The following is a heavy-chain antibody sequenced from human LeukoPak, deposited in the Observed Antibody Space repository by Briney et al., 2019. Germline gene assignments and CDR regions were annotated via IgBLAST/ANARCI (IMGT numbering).Heavy chain of an antibody. CDR1: GFTFSTFA. V-gene: IGHV3-30*04. CDR2: LSYDGSSK. Sequence: GGSLRLSCAASGFTFSTFAMHWVRQAPGKGLEWVAILSYDGSSKYYADSVKGRFTISRDNSKKTLYLQMNSLRTEDTAAYYCARSAAAGRIVATFGYWGQGTLVTVSS. J-gene: IGHJ4*02. D-gene: IGHD5-12*01. CDR3: ARSAAAGRIVATFGY.